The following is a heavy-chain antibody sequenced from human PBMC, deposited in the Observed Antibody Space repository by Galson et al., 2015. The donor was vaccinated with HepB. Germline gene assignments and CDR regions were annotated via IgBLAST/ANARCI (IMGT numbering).Heavy chain of an antibody. CDR2: ISAYNGNT. CDR1: GYTFSSYG. J-gene: IGHJ4*02. CDR3: ARAYSSGWLPFDY. V-gene: IGHV1-18*04. D-gene: IGHD6-19*01. Sequence: SVKVSCKASGYTFSSYGINWVRQAPGQGLEWMGWISAYNGNTKYAQKLQGRVTMTTDTSTNTAYMELRSLRSDDTALYYCARAYSSGWLPFDYWGQGTLLTVSS.